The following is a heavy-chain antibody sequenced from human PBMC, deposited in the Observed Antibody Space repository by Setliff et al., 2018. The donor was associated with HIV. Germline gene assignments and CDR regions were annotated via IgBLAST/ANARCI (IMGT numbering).Heavy chain of an antibody. CDR2: INHSGST. J-gene: IGHJ4*01. CDR1: GGSFSAYH. Sequence: SETLSLTCAVYGGSFSAYHWSWIRQTPGKGLEWLGEINHSGSTAYNLALESRVSMSIDTSKNQFSLKLTSVTAADTAIYYWARGRDYTGSWFRPFYLDFWGHGKLVTVSS. CDR3: ARGRDYTGSWFRPFYLDF. V-gene: IGHV4-34*01. D-gene: IGHD6-13*01.